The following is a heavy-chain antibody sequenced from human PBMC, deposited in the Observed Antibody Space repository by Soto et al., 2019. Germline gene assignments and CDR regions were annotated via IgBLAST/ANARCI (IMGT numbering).Heavy chain of an antibody. CDR1: GYIFTAYW. V-gene: IGHV5-51*01. J-gene: IGHJ6*03. CDR3: ARFRVATDSSYYMDV. Sequence: PGESLKISCQGSGYIFTAYWIGWVRQMPGKGLEWLGMIYAGDSESRYSPSFQGQVTISADKSISTAYLQWSSLKASDTAMYYCARFRVATDSSYYMDVWGKGTTVTVSS. CDR2: IYAGDSES. D-gene: IGHD5-12*01.